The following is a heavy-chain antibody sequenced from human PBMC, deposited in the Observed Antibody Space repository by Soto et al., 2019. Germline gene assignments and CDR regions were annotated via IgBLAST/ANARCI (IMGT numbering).Heavy chain of an antibody. J-gene: IGHJ4*02. Sequence: QITLKESGPPLVRPTQTLTLTCTFSGFSLSTTGVGVGWIRQPPGKALEWLALIYWDDDKRYSPSLKSRLTIAKDTSKNEVIHTLANMHPVDTPTYYCEHRLRHYGLGSERANYCDSWGQGTLVTVSS. CDR3: EHRLRHYGLGSERANYCDS. CDR1: GFSLSTTGVG. CDR2: IYWDDDK. D-gene: IGHD3-10*01. V-gene: IGHV2-5*02.